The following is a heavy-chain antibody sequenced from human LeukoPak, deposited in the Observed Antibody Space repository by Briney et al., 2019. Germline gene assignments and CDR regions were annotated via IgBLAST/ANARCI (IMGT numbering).Heavy chain of an antibody. CDR2: VKSKVNGETI. Sequence: PGGSLRLSCVGSGFTFSNAWMNWVRQAPGKGLEWVGRVKSKVNGETIDYAAPVTGRFTISRDDSKSIAYLQMNSLKTEDTAVYYCTRAGGYDFWIDYWGQGTLVTVSS. CDR3: TRAGGYDFWIDY. J-gene: IGHJ4*02. V-gene: IGHV3-15*07. CDR1: GFTFSNAW. D-gene: IGHD3-3*01.